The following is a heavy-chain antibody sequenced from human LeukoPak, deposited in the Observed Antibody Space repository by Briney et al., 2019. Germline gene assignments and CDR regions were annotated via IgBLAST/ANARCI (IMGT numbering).Heavy chain of an antibody. CDR1: GGSFSGYY. CDR3: ARGPYYYDSSGYYPSPEDY. Sequence: SETLSVTCAVYGGSFSGYYWSWIRQPPGKGVEWIGEINHSGSTNYNPSLKSRVTISVDTSKNQFSLKLSSVTAADTAVYYCARGPYYYDSSGYYPSPEDYWGQGTLVTVSS. CDR2: INHSGST. J-gene: IGHJ4*02. D-gene: IGHD3-22*01. V-gene: IGHV4-34*01.